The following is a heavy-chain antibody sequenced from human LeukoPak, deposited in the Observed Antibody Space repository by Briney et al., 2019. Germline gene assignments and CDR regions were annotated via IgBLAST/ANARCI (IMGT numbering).Heavy chain of an antibody. CDR3: ARDDCGDTCYPGGY. D-gene: IGHD2-21*01. CDR1: GYTFTKYV. Sequence: GASVKVSCKASGYTFTKYVVHWVRQAPGQRPEWMGWINAGNGHTQYSLNFQGRVTITRDTSASTAYMELSSLTSEDTALYYCARDDCGDTCYPGGYWGQGTLVTVSS. V-gene: IGHV1-3*01. CDR2: INAGNGHT. J-gene: IGHJ4*02.